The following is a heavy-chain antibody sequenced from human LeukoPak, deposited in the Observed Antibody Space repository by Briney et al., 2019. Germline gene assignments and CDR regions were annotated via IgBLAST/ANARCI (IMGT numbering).Heavy chain of an antibody. D-gene: IGHD1-7*01. CDR1: GFTFSNAW. CDR2: ISRASESI. V-gene: IGHV3-21*01. CDR3: ARGATDTTRWFDP. J-gene: IGHJ5*02. Sequence: GGSLRLSCAASGFTFSNAWMSWVRQAPGKGLEWVSIISRASESIFYADSVKGRFTISRDNAKNSLYLQMNGLRAEDTAAYYCARGATDTTRWFDPWGQGTLVTVSS.